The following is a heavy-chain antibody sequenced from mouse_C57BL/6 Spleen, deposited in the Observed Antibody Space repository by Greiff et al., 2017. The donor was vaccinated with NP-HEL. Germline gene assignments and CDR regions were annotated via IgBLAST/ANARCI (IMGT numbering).Heavy chain of an antibody. V-gene: IGHV1-81*01. CDR3: ARRGLLLRYLDY. D-gene: IGHD1-1*01. J-gene: IGHJ2*01. CDR1: GYTFTSYG. CDR2: IYPGSGST. Sequence: VQLQQSGAELARPGASVKLSCKASGYTFTSYGISWVKQRTGQGLEWIGDIYPGSGSTNYNEKFKSKATLTVDTSSSTAYMQLSSLTSEDSAVYYCARRGLLLRYLDYWGQGTTLTVSS.